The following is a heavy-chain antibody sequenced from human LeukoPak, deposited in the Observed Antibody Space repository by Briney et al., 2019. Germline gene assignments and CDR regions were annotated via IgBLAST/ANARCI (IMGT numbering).Heavy chain of an antibody. CDR2: ISGSGGST. Sequence: GGSLRLSCAASGFTFSSYAMSWVRQAPGKGLEWVSAISGSGGSTYCADSVKGRFTISRDNSKNTLYLQMNSLRAEDTAVYYCAKDGSTVVTPKRRDVVGETRFSRTNWFDPWGQGTLVTVSS. V-gene: IGHV3-23*01. CDR3: AKDGSTVVTPKRRDVVGETRFSRTNWFDP. D-gene: IGHD4-23*01. J-gene: IGHJ5*02. CDR1: GFTFSSYA.